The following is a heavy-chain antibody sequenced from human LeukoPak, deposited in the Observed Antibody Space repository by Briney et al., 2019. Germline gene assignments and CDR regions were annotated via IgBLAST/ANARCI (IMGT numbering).Heavy chain of an antibody. CDR3: AVALWFGESPFDY. D-gene: IGHD3-10*01. CDR1: GGSISSSSYY. CDR2: IYYSGST. J-gene: IGHJ4*02. V-gene: IGHV4-39*01. Sequence: SETLSLTCAVSGGSISSSSYYWGWIRQPPGKGLEWIGSIYYSGSTYYNPSLKSRVTISVDTSKNQFSLKLSSVTAADTAVYYCAVALWFGESPFDYWGQGTLVTVSS.